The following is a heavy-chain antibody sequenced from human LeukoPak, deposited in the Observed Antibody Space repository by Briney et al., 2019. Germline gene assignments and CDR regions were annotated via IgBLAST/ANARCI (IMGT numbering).Heavy chain of an antibody. J-gene: IGHJ5*02. CDR3: VRRGGRFDT. CDR2: IYSSGST. Sequence: SETLSLTCTVSGGSISGSYWSWIRQPPGKELEWIGYIYSSGSTNYNPSLKSRATIGVDTSRNQFSLKLSSVTAADTAVYYCVRRGGRFDTWGQGTLVTVSS. V-gene: IGHV4-4*09. CDR1: GGSISGSY.